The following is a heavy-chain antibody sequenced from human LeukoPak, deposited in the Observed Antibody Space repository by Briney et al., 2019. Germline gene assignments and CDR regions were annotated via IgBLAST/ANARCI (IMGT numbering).Heavy chain of an antibody. J-gene: IGHJ4*02. D-gene: IGHD6-13*01. CDR1: GSSFTSYW. CDR3: ARHEGYSSSAEVY. Sequence: GESLKISCKGSGSSFTSYWISWVRQMPGKGLEWMGRIDPSDAYTNYSPSFQGHVTISSDKSIKTAYLQWSSLKASDTAMYYCARHEGYSSSAEVYWGQGTLVTVSS. CDR2: IDPSDAYT. V-gene: IGHV5-10-1*01.